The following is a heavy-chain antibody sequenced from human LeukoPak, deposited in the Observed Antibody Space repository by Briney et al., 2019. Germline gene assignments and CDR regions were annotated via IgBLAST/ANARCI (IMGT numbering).Heavy chain of an antibody. D-gene: IGHD2-21*01. Sequence: ASVKVSCKASGYTFSTYGISWVRQAPGQGLEWMGWISAYKGNTYYAQKLQGRVTMTTDTSSSTAYMELRSLRSDDTAIYYCARGDWFDPWGQGTLVTVSS. J-gene: IGHJ5*02. CDR3: ARGDWFDP. V-gene: IGHV1-18*01. CDR2: ISAYKGNT. CDR1: GYTFSTYG.